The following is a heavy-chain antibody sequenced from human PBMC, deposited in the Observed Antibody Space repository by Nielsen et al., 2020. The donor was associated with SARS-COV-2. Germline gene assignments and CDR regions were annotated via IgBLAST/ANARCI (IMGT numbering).Heavy chain of an antibody. Sequence: SETLSLTCAVSGDSISSNNWWSWVRQPPGKGLEWIGEIFHSGSTHYNPSLKSRVTISVDTSKNQFSLKLSSVTAADTAVYYCARGGGYKLYWGQGTLVTVSS. V-gene: IGHV4-4*02. J-gene: IGHJ4*02. CDR2: IFHSGST. CDR1: GDSISSNNW. CDR3: ARGGGYKLY. D-gene: IGHD5-24*01.